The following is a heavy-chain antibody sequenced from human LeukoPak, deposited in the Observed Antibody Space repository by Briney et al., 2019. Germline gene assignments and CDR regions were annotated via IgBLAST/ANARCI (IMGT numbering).Heavy chain of an antibody. CDR2: ISSGGGHI. CDR1: GFPFSSYS. D-gene: IGHD1-14*01. CDR3: ARGDTGAPDFDY. Sequence: GGSLRLSCAASGFPFSSYSMNWVRQAPGKGLEWVSFISSGGGHIFYADSVKGRFTISRDNAKNSLHLQMDSLGAEDTAVYYCARGDTGAPDFDYWGQGTLVTVSA. J-gene: IGHJ4*02. V-gene: IGHV3-21*01.